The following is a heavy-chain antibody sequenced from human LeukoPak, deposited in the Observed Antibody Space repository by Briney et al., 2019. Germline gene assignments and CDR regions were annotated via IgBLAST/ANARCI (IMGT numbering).Heavy chain of an antibody. D-gene: IGHD3-22*01. V-gene: IGHV4-59*12. J-gene: IGHJ3*02. CDR2: IFYSGST. Sequence: SETLSLTCTVSGGSISSYYWSWIRQPPGKGLEWIGYIFYSGSTYYSPSLKSRATISLDTSRNQFSLKLNSVTAADTAVYYCAKSNGYGLIDIWGQGTMVTVSS. CDR3: AKSNGYGLIDI. CDR1: GGSISSYY.